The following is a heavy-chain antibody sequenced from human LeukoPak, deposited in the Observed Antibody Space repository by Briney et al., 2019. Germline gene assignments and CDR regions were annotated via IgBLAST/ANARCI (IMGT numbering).Heavy chain of an antibody. V-gene: IGHV4-59*01. CDR3: ARHYCSSSSCYAGFDY. CDR1: GGAISSNY. Sequence: PSETLSLTCTVSGGAISSNYWSWIRQPPGKGPEWIGYIYYSGNSHYNPSLKSRVTISVDTSKNQFSLKLSSVTAADTAVYYCARHYCSSSSCYAGFDYWGQGTLVTVSS. D-gene: IGHD2-2*01. J-gene: IGHJ4*02. CDR2: IYYSGNS.